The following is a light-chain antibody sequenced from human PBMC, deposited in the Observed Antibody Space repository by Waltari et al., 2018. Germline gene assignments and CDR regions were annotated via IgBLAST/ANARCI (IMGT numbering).Light chain of an antibody. CDR2: DAS. CDR3: QQRSNWPLT. V-gene: IGKV3-11*01. J-gene: IGKJ5*01. CDR1: LSVSSY. Sequence: EIVLTQSPATLSLSPGERATLSCRSSLSVSSYLAWYQQKPGQAPRLLIYDASNRATGIPARFSGSGSGTDFTLTISSLEPEDFAVYYGQQRSNWPLTFCQGTRLEIK.